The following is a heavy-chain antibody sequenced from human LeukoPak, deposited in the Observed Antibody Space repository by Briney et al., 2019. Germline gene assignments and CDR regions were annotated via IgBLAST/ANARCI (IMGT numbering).Heavy chain of an antibody. CDR3: ASTLGGYSYGYELGY. CDR1: GGSISSYY. CDR2: IYYSGST. J-gene: IGHJ4*02. D-gene: IGHD5-18*01. Sequence: SETLSLTCTVSGGSISSYYWSWIRQPPGKGLEWIGYIYYSGSTNYNPSLKSRVTISVDTSKNQFSLKLSSVTAADTAVYCCASTLGGYSYGYELGYWGQGTLVIVSS. V-gene: IGHV4-59*01.